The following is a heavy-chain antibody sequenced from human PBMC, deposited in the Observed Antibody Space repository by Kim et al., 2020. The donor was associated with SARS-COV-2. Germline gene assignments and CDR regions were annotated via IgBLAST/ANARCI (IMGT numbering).Heavy chain of an antibody. CDR2: IYYSGDTY. J-gene: IGHJ4*01. D-gene: IGHD5-18*01. CDR1: GASISTTIYF. V-gene: IGHV4-39*01. CDR3: ARHGPDAAMLTVGFD. Sequence: SETLSLTCTVSGASISTTIYFWGWIRQPPGRGLEWIGSIYYSGDTYYYNASLKSRVTISVDPSKNQFSLKLSSVTAADTSVYYCARHGPDAAMLTVGFD.